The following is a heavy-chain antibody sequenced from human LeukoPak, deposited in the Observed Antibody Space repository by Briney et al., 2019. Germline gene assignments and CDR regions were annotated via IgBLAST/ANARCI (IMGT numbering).Heavy chain of an antibody. CDR1: GDSIRGSF. CDR3: ARDSPVPV. J-gene: IGHJ4*02. D-gene: IGHD6-6*01. V-gene: IGHV4-59*01. CDR2: IYSSGNT. Sequence: SETLSLTCTVSGDSIRGSFWSWIRQPPGKGLEWIGYIYSSGNTNYNPSLKSRVTISVDTSKNQFSLNLSSMTAADTAVYYYARDSPVPVWGQGTLVTVSS.